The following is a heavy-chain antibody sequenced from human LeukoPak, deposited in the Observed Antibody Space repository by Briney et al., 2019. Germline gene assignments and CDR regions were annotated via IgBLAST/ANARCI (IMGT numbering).Heavy chain of an antibody. CDR3: ARVIQYSYYMDV. D-gene: IGHD2-21*01. CDR2: MFQSRNI. V-gene: IGHV4-38-2*02. J-gene: IGHJ6*03. Sequence: SETLSLTCTVSGYSISRGYHWAWSRQPPGKGLEWIVTMFQSRNIYYNSSLKSRVSISLDTSKNQFSLQLSSVTAADTAVYYCARVIQYSYYMDVWGKGTTVTVSS. CDR1: GYSISRGYH.